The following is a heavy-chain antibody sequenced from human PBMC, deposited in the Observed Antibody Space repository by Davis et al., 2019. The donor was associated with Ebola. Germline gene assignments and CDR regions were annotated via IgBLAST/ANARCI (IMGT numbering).Heavy chain of an antibody. J-gene: IGHJ4*02. V-gene: IGHV3-23*01. Sequence: GGSLRLSCAASGFTFSNYAMSWVRQAPGKGLEWVSPSGSGASTYYTDSVKGRFTISRDNSKNTLYLQMNSLRAEDTAVYYCARGGEVDSSGWYSWGQGTLVTVSS. D-gene: IGHD6-19*01. CDR3: ARGGEVDSSGWYS. CDR1: GFTFSNYA. CDR2: SGSGAST.